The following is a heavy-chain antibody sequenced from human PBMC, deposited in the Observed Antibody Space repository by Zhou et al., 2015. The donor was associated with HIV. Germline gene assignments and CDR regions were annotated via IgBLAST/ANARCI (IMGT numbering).Heavy chain of an antibody. CDR3: ARARAGQITMIVGDPAYYGMDV. Sequence: QVQLVQSGAEVKKPGSSVKVSCKASGGTFSSYAISWVRQAPGQGLEWMGGIIPIFGTANYAQKFQGRVTITADESTSTAYMELSSLRSEDTAVYYCARARAGQITMIVGDPAYYGMDVWGQGTTVTVSS. J-gene: IGHJ6*02. CDR1: GGTFSSYA. CDR2: IIPIFGTA. V-gene: IGHV1-69*01. D-gene: IGHD3-22*01.